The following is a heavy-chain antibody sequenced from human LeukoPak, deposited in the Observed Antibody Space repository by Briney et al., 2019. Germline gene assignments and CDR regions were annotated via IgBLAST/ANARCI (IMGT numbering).Heavy chain of an antibody. CDR1: GYTLTELS. V-gene: IGHV1-24*01. D-gene: IGHD6-13*01. CDR2: FDPEDGET. Sequence: GSSVKVSCKVSGYTLTELSMHWVRQAPGKGLEWMGGFDPEDGETIYAQKFQGRVTMTEDTSTDTAYMELSSLRSEDTAVYYCATNPPAHPGYSSSWYSFDYWGQGTLVTVSS. CDR3: ATNPPAHPGYSSSWYSFDY. J-gene: IGHJ4*02.